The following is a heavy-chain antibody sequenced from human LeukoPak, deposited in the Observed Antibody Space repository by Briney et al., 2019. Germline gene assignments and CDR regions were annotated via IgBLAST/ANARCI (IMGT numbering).Heavy chain of an antibody. CDR1: GDSVSSNSAA. CDR3: ARVDQWPPSGWFDP. V-gene: IGHV6-1*01. J-gene: IGHJ5*02. Sequence: SQTLSLTCAISGDSVSSNSAAWNWIRQSPSRGLEWLGRTYCRSKWYDDYAVSVRSRITISPDTSKNQFSLQLSSVTPEDTAVYYCARVDQWPPSGWFDPWGQGILVTVSS. CDR2: TYCRSKWYD. D-gene: IGHD6-19*01.